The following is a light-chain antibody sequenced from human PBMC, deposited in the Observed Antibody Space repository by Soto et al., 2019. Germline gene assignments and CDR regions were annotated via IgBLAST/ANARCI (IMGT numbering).Light chain of an antibody. CDR1: SSGVGSYNL. J-gene: IGLJ1*01. V-gene: IGLV2-23*02. CDR2: EVS. CDR3: CSYAGSSTFHYV. Sequence: QSALTQPASVSGSPGQSTTISCTGTSSGVGSYNLVSWYQQHPGKAPKLMIYEVSKRPSGVSNRFSGSKSGNTASLTISGLQAEDEADYYCCSYAGSSTFHYVFGTGTKVTVL.